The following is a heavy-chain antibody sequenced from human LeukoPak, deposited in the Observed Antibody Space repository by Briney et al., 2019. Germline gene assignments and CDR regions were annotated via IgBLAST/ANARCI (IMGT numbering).Heavy chain of an antibody. Sequence: PGGSLRLSCAASGFTFSSYEMNWVRQAPGKGLEWVSYISSSGSTIYYADSVKGRFTISRDNAKNSLYLQMNSLRAEDTAVYYCARESGESFDYWGQGALVTVSS. CDR3: ARESGESFDY. V-gene: IGHV3-48*03. D-gene: IGHD3-10*01. CDR2: ISSSGSTI. J-gene: IGHJ4*02. CDR1: GFTFSSYE.